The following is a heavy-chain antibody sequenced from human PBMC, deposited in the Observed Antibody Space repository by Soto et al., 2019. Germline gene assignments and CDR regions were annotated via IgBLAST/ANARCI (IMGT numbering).Heavy chain of an antibody. CDR2: INFDGATT. D-gene: IGHD2-21*01. CDR1: GLTFTTYW. V-gene: IGHV3-74*01. Sequence: VQLVESGGGLVQPGGSLRLSCAASGLTFTTYWMHWVRQAPGKGLVWVSRINFDGATTNYADSVKGRFTISRDNAKNTVYLQMNSLTAEDTAVYYCASGVKGYSAGDVWGQGTPVTVSS. J-gene: IGHJ6*02. CDR3: ASGVKGYSAGDV.